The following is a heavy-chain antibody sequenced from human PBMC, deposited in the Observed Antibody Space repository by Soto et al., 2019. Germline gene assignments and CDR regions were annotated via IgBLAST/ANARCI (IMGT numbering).Heavy chain of an antibody. Sequence: EVRLLESGGGLAQPGGSRRLSCAASGFTFSSSAMTWVRQAPGKGLEWVSSIRVGGGDTFYADSVRGRFTVSRDISRNTLYLKMHSLRAEDTAIYYCAKCSVGTVRTSGWCNWFDPWGQGTLVTVSS. CDR2: IRVGGGDT. CDR3: AKCSVGTVRTSGWCNWFDP. J-gene: IGHJ5*02. V-gene: IGHV3-23*01. D-gene: IGHD6-19*01. CDR1: GFTFSSSA.